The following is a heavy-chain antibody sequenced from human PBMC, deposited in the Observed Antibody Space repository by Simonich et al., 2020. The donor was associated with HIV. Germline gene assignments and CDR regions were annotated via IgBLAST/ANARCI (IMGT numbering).Heavy chain of an antibody. CDR1: GFTFSTYW. D-gene: IGHD2-8*02. CDR2: VNSDGRST. Sequence: EVQLVESGGDLVQPGGSLRLSCEASGFTFSTYWMHWVRQAPGKGLVWVSCVNSDGRSTSYADSVKGRFTISRDNANNTLYLQMNGRRAEDTAVYYCARDLVGSAFDIWGQGTMVTVSS. V-gene: IGHV3-74*01. J-gene: IGHJ3*02. CDR3: ARDLVGSAFDI.